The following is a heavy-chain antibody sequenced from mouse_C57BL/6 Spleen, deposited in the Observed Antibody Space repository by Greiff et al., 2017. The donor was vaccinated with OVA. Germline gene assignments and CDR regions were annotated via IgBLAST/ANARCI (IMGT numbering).Heavy chain of an antibody. V-gene: IGHV1-76*01. J-gene: IGHJ4*01. CDR2: IYPGSGNT. Sequence: VKLMESGAELVRPGASVKLSCTASGYTFTDYYINWVKQRPGQGLEWIARIYPGSGNTYYNEKFKGKATLTAEKSSSTAYMQLSSLTSEDSAVYFWARGEGNDYAMDYWGQGTSVTVSS. CDR1: GYTFTDYY. CDR3: ARGEGNDYAMDY. D-gene: IGHD2-1*01.